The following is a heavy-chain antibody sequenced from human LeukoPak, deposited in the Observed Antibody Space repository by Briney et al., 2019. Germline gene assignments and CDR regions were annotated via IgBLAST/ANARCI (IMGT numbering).Heavy chain of an antibody. CDR1: GSTFTSYG. CDR3: ASSLTIFGVVISYAFDI. J-gene: IGHJ3*02. Sequence: ASVKVSCKASGSTFTSYGISWVRQAPGQGLEWMGWISAYNGNTNYAQKLQGRVTMTTDTSTSTAYMELRSLRSDDTAVYYCASSLTIFGVVISYAFDIWGQGTMVTVSS. V-gene: IGHV1-18*01. CDR2: ISAYNGNT. D-gene: IGHD3-3*01.